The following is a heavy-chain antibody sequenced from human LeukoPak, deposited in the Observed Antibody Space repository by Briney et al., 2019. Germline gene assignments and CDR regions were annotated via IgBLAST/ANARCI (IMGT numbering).Heavy chain of an antibody. D-gene: IGHD3-10*01. J-gene: IGHJ6*02. CDR3: ARIANYDSGSSIGTDV. CDR2: IYHSGIT. V-gene: IGHV4-38-2*01. CDR1: GGSFSGYY. Sequence: SETLSLTCAVYGGSFSGYYWGWIRQPPGKGLEWIGSIYHSGITSCNPSLKSRVTISVNTSKNQFSLKLSSVTAADTAVYYCARIANYDSGSSIGTDVWGQGTTVTVSS.